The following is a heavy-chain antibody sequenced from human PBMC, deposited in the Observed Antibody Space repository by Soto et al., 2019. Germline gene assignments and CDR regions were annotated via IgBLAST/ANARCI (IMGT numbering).Heavy chain of an antibody. Sequence: GGSLRLSCAASGFTFSSYSMNWVRQAPGKGLEWVSSISSSSSYIYYADSVKGRFTISRDNAKNSLYLQMKSLRAEDTALFYCARVRKIWFGELLYYGMDVWGQGTTVTVSS. J-gene: IGHJ6*02. V-gene: IGHV3-21*01. CDR3: ARVRKIWFGELLYYGMDV. D-gene: IGHD3-10*01. CDR1: GFTFSSYS. CDR2: ISSSSSYI.